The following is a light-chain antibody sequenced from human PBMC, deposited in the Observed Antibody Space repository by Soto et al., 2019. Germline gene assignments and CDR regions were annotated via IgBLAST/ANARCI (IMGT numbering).Light chain of an antibody. V-gene: IGLV2-11*01. Sequence: QSALTQPRSVSGSPGQSVTISCTATSGNVDDFKYVSWYQQRPGKGPKLFIYDVSKRPSGVPHRSSGSKSGNTASLTISGLQAEDEADYYCCSYALNYVVFGGGTKLTVL. CDR2: DVS. CDR3: CSYALNYVV. CDR1: SGNVDDFKY. J-gene: IGLJ3*02.